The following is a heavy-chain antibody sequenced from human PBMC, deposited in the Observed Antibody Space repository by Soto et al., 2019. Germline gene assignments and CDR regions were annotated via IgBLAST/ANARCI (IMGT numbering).Heavy chain of an antibody. CDR1: GFTFSGYS. V-gene: IGHV3-21*01. D-gene: IGHD2-8*01. Sequence: EVQLVESGGGLVKPGGSLRLSCVASGFTFSGYSINWVRQAPGKGLEWVSYISGPSIYIYYADSVKGRFTISRDNAKSAVDLQMNSLRAEDTAVYYCARGLRNGFNVWGQGTTVSVSS. CDR3: ARGLRNGFNV. J-gene: IGHJ6*02. CDR2: ISGPSIYI.